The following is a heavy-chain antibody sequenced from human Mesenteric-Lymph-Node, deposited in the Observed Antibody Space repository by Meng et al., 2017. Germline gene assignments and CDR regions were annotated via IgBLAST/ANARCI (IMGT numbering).Heavy chain of an antibody. CDR3: ARETIGYCSSTSCLDAFDI. CDR1: GYTFTSYG. J-gene: IGHJ3*02. CDR2: ISAYNGNT. V-gene: IGHV1-18*01. Sequence: ASVKVSCKASGYTFTSYGISWVRQPPGQGLEWMGWISAYNGNTNYAQKLQGRVTMTTDTSTSTAYMELRSLRSDDTAVYYCARETIGYCSSTSCLDAFDIWGQGTMVTVSS. D-gene: IGHD2-2*01.